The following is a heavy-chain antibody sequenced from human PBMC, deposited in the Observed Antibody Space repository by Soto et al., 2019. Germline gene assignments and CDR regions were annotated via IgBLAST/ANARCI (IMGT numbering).Heavy chain of an antibody. CDR2: ISGSGGST. D-gene: IGHD6-6*01. J-gene: IGHJ6*02. CDR3: AKLPQDSIAARPRHYYYYGMDV. V-gene: IGHV3-23*01. CDR1: GFTFSSYA. Sequence: HPGGSLRLSCAASGFTFSSYAMSWVRQAPGKGLEWVSAISGSGGSTYYADSVKGRFTISRDNSKNTLYLQMNSLRAEDTAVYYCAKLPQDSIAARPRHYYYYGMDVWGQGTTVTVSS.